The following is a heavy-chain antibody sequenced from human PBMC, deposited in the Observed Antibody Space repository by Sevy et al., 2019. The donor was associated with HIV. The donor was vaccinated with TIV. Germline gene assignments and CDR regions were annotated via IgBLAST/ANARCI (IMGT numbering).Heavy chain of an antibody. CDR2: ISGDGSST. V-gene: IGHV3-74*03. Sequence: GGSLRLSCAASGFTFSSYWMHWVRQAPGKGLVWVSRISGDGSSTTYADSVRGRFTISRDIAKNTLYLQMNSLRAEDTAVYYCARVGRATRDFDYWGQRTLVTVSS. J-gene: IGHJ4*02. CDR1: GFTFSSYW. CDR3: ARVGRATRDFDY. D-gene: IGHD1-1*01.